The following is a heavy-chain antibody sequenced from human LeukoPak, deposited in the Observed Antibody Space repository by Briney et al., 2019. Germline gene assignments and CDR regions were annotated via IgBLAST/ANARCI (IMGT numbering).Heavy chain of an antibody. V-gene: IGHV3-30-3*01. Sequence: GRSLRLSCAASGFTFSSYAMHWVRQAPGKGLEWAAVISYDGSNKYYADSVKGRFTISRDNSKNTLYLQMNSLRAEDTAVYYCARDAQGGGSYYFDYWGHGTLVTVSS. J-gene: IGHJ4*01. D-gene: IGHD1-26*01. CDR3: ARDAQGGGSYYFDY. CDR2: ISYDGSNK. CDR1: GFTFSSYA.